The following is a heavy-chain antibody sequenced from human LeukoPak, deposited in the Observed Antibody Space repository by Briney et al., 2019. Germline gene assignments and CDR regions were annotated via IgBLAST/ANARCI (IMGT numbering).Heavy chain of an antibody. CDR2: ITSGFTP. D-gene: IGHD2-15*01. J-gene: IGHJ4*02. CDR3: AKDYSDSRVADVFFEY. CDR1: GLTFSDYA. V-gene: IGHV3-23*01. Sequence: PGGSLRLSCAASGLTFSDYAMSWFRQAPGKGLEWVSGITSGFTPHYADSVKGRFTTSRDNSKNMFHLQLNSLRAEDTAVYYRAKDYSDSRVADVFFEYWGQGTLVTVSS.